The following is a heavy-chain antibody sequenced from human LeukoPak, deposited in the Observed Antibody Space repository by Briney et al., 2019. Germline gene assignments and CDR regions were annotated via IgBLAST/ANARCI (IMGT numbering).Heavy chain of an antibody. V-gene: IGHV3-23*01. CDR1: GFTFSSYA. Sequence: GGSLRLSCAASGFTFSSYAMSWVRQAPGKGLEWVSFISPSGDRTSNADSVEGRFTISRDNTRNTLYLQMNSLRDEDTGVYYCAIMHGYYDGSGFWVQWGQGTPVTVSS. CDR2: ISPSGDRT. J-gene: IGHJ4*02. D-gene: IGHD3-22*01. CDR3: AIMHGYYDGSGFWVQ.